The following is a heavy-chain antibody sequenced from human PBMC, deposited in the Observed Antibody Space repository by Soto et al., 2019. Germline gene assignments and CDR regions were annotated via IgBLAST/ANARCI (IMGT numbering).Heavy chain of an antibody. D-gene: IGHD3-22*01. V-gene: IGHV4-39*01. J-gene: IGHJ5*02. CDR1: GGSISSSSYY. CDR2: IYYSGST. Sequence: QLQLQESGPGLVKPSETLSLTCTVSGGSISSSSYYWGWIRQPPGKGLEWIGSIYYSGSTYYNPSPKERVHISVEPSKNQFSPKLRFVTAGGPGVYYCARRGGSGYYSARLEVIYRAYWFDPWGQGTLVTVSS. CDR3: ARRGGSGYYSARLEVIYRAYWFDP.